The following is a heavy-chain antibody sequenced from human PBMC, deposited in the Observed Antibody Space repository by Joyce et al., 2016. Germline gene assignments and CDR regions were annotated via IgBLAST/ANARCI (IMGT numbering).Heavy chain of an antibody. CDR2: ISYSGTA. D-gene: IGHD2-2*01. Sequence: QVQLQESGPGLVKPSETLSLTCTVSGGSINTYYWRWIRQPPGKGLEWIGYISYSGTANYAPSLKSRVTISVDTAKNQTSLKVSSVTAADTAVYYCARDRNECYCTSARCYYYYYYGMDVWGQGTTVTVSS. CDR1: GGSINTYY. J-gene: IGHJ6*02. CDR3: ARDRNECYCTSARCYYYYYYGMDV. V-gene: IGHV4-59*01.